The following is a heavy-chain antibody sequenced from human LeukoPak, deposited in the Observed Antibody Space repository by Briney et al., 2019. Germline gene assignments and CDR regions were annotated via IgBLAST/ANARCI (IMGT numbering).Heavy chain of an antibody. CDR2: ISGSVGST. D-gene: IGHD3-22*01. J-gene: IGHJ4*02. V-gene: IGHV3-23*01. CDR1: GFTFSSYA. Sequence: GGSLRLSCAASGFTFSSYAMSWVRQAPGKGLEWVSAISGSVGSTYYADSVKGRFTISRDNAKNSLDLQMNSLRAEDTAVYYCARATFYDSSGYYQPDYWGQGILVTVSS. CDR3: ARATFYDSSGYYQPDY.